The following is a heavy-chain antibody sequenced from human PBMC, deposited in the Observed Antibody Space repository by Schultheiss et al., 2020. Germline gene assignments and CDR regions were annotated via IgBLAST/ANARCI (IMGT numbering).Heavy chain of an antibody. Sequence: ASVKVSCKASGYTFTSYAMNWVRQAPGQGLEWMGWINTNTGNPTYAQGFTGRFVFSLDTSVSTAYLQISSLKAEDTAVYYCARGIAAADTDAFDIWGQGTMVTVSS. CDR1: GYTFTSYA. D-gene: IGHD6-13*01. CDR2: INTNTGNP. J-gene: IGHJ3*02. CDR3: ARGIAAADTDAFDI. V-gene: IGHV7-4-1*02.